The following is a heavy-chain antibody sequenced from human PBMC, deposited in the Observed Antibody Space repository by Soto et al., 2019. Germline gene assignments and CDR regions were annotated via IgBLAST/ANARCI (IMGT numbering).Heavy chain of an antibody. V-gene: IGHV4-61*08. Sequence: PSETLSLTCTVSGGSINSGGYYWSWIRQPPGKGLEWIGYIYFRGSTNYNPSLKSRVTMSVDTSKNQFSLKLSSVTAADTAVYYCASHMVRGVPFGYWGQGTLVTVSS. D-gene: IGHD3-10*01. CDR3: ASHMVRGVPFGY. CDR2: IYFRGST. CDR1: GGSINSGGYY. J-gene: IGHJ4*02.